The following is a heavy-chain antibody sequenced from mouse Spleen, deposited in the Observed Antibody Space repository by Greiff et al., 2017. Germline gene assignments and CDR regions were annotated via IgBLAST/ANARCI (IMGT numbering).Heavy chain of an antibody. V-gene: IGHV2-2*02. Sequence: VQGVESGPGLVQPSQSLSITCTVSGFSLTSYGVHWVRQSPGKGLEWLGVIWSGGSTDYNAAFISRLSISKDNSKSQVFFKMNSLQANDTAIYYCARIFCDSYYYAMDYWGQGTSVTVSS. CDR3: ARIFCDSYYYAMDY. CDR1: GFSLTSYG. J-gene: IGHJ4*01. D-gene: IGHD2-4*01. CDR2: IWSGGST.